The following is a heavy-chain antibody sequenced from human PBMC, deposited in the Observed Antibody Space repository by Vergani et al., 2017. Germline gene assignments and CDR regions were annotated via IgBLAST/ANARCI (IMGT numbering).Heavy chain of an antibody. Sequence: QMQLVQSGAEVKKTGSSVKVSCKASGYTFTYRYLHWVRQAPGQALEWMGWITPFNGNTNYAQKFQDRVTITRDRSMSTAYMELSSLRSEDTAMYYCALAESSTSCINSVYITPETGGWFDPWGQGTLVTVSS. CDR2: ITPFNGNT. CDR1: GYTFTYRY. CDR3: ALAESSTSCINSVYITPETGGWFDP. D-gene: IGHD2-2*01. V-gene: IGHV1-45*02. J-gene: IGHJ5*02.